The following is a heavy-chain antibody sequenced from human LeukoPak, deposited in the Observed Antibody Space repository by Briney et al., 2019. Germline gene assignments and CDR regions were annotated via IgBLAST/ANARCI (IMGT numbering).Heavy chain of an antibody. CDR1: GFTFSTYS. V-gene: IGHV3-21*01. Sequence: GGSLRLSCAASGFTFSTYSMNWVRQAPGKGLEWVSSISSSSVYIYYADSAKGRFTISRDNAKNSLYLQMNSLRAEDTAVYCCASGSSGTYYYFDYWGQGSLVTVSS. D-gene: IGHD1-26*01. CDR2: ISSSSVYI. CDR3: ASGSSGTYYYFDY. J-gene: IGHJ4*02.